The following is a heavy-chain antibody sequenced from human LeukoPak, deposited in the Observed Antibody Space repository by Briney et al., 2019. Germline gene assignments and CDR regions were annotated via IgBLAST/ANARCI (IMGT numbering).Heavy chain of an antibody. J-gene: IGHJ4*02. D-gene: IGHD5-12*01. CDR2: INPSGGST. Sequence: VASVKVSCKASGYTFTSCYMHWVRQAPGQGLKWMGIINPSGGSTSYAQKFQGRVTMTRDTSTSTVYMELSSLRSEDTAVYYCARDTTTGDFDYWGQGTLVTVSS. V-gene: IGHV1-46*01. CDR1: GYTFTSCY. CDR3: ARDTTTGDFDY.